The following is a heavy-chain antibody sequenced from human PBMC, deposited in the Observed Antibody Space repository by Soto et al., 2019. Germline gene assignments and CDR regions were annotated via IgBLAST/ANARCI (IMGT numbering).Heavy chain of an antibody. V-gene: IGHV1-18*01. CDR3: ARDRMPYDTTDAFDI. D-gene: IGHD3-9*01. Sequence: ASVKVSCKASGYTFTSYGISWVRQAPGQGLEWMGWTSAYNGNTNYAQKLQGRVTMTTDTSTSTAYMELRSLRSDDTAVYYCARDRMPYDTTDAFDIWGQGTMVTVSS. CDR1: GYTFTSYG. CDR2: TSAYNGNT. J-gene: IGHJ3*02.